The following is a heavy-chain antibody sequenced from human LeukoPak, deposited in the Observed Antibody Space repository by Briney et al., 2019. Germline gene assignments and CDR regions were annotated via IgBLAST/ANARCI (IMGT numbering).Heavy chain of an antibody. CDR2: INPNSGDA. CDR1: GYTFIDYY. Sequence: ASVKVSCKASGYTFIDYYIHWVRQAPGQGLERMGWINPNSGDANCAQKFQGRVTMTRDTSISTAYMELSRLRSDDTAVYYCASISHVWSGYYTENFDYWGQGTLVTVSS. D-gene: IGHD3-3*02. V-gene: IGHV1-2*02. J-gene: IGHJ4*02. CDR3: ASISHVWSGYYTENFDY.